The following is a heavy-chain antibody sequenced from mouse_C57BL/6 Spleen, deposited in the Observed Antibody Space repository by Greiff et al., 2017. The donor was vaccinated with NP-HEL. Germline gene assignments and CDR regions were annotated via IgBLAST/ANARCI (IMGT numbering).Heavy chain of an antibody. D-gene: IGHD1-1*01. J-gene: IGHJ3*01. CDR2: FHPYNDDT. V-gene: IGHV1-47*01. CDR1: GYTFTTYP. Sequence: VQLQQSGAELVKPGASVKMSCKASGYTFTTYPIEWMKQNHGKSLEWIGNFHPYNDDTKYNEKFKGKATLTVEKSSSTVYLELSRLTSDDSAVYYCARGIYYYGSSDVPFAYWGQGTLVTVSA. CDR3: ARGIYYYGSSDVPFAY.